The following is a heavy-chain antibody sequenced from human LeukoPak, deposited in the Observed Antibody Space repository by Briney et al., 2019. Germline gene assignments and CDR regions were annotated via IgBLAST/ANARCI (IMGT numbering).Heavy chain of an antibody. J-gene: IGHJ5*02. D-gene: IGHD4-11*01. CDR2: IYYSGST. CDR3: ARGLTTVTPGENWFDP. V-gene: IGHV4-31*03. Sequence: SQTLSLTCTVSGGSISSGGYYWSWIRQHPGRGLEWIGYIYYSGSTYYNPSLKSRVTISVDTSKNQFSLKLSSVTAADTAVYYCARGLTTVTPGENWFDPWGQGTLVTVSS. CDR1: GGSISSGGYY.